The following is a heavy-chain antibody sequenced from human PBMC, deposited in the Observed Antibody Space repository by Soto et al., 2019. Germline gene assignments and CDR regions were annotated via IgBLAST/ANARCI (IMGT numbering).Heavy chain of an antibody. D-gene: IGHD3-10*01. CDR3: ARSLFMVRRVKNWSDR. V-gene: IGHV4-34*01. CDR2: INHSGRN. CDR1: GGSFSGYY. Sequence: SETRSLTCAVYGGSFSGYYWSWIRQPPGKGLEWIGEINHSGRNNYNPSLKSRVTISVDTSKNQFSLKLSSVTAADTAVYYCARSLFMVRRVKNWSDRWGQGTLVNVSP. J-gene: IGHJ5*02.